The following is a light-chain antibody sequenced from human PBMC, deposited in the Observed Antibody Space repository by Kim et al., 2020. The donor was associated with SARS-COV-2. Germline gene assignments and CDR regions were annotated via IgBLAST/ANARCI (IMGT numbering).Light chain of an antibody. Sequence: QSALTQPASVSGSPGQSITISCTGTTRDIGTSDHVSWFQHHPGKAPKLVIYDVIHRPSDISGRFSGSKSGSTASLTISGLQAEDEADFYCCSYVGPDSLILFGGGTQLTVL. V-gene: IGLV2-23*02. CDR2: DVI. CDR3: CSYVGPDSLIL. CDR1: TRDIGTSDH. J-gene: IGLJ3*02.